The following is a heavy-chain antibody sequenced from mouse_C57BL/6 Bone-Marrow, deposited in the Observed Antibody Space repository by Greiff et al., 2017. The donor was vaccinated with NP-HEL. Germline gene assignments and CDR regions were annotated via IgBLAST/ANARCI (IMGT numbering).Heavy chain of an antibody. CDR3: ASYGIHYYGSSQYYFDY. D-gene: IGHD1-1*01. V-gene: IGHV1-64*01. J-gene: IGHJ2*01. Sequence: VQLQQPGAELVKPGASVKLSCKASGYTFTSYWMHWVKQRPGQGLEWIGMIHPNSGSTNYNEKFKSKATLTVDTSSSTAYMQLSSLTSEDSAVYYCASYGIHYYGSSQYYFDYWGQGTTLTVSS. CDR1: GYTFTSYW. CDR2: IHPNSGST.